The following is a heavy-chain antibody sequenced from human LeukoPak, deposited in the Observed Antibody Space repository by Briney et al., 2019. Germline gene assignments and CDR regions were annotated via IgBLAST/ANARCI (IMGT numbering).Heavy chain of an antibody. V-gene: IGHV1-69*05. CDR1: GGTFSSHA. CDR2: IIPIFGTT. Sequence: SVKVSCKASGGTFSSHAISWVRQAPGQGLEGVGGIIPIFGTTNYAQKFQGRVTITTDESTSTGYMELRSLRSDDTAVYYCARGDSGYDYGFDNWGQGTLVTVSS. CDR3: ARGDSGYDYGFDN. J-gene: IGHJ4*02. D-gene: IGHD5-12*01.